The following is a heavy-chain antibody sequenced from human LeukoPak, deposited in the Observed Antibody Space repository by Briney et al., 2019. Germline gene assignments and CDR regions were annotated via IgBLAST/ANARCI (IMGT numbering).Heavy chain of an antibody. CDR3: ARSHVDTVNYYYYYYMDV. CDR1: GFTFSSYA. Sequence: GGSLRLSCAASGFTFSSYAMRWVRQAPGKGLEYVSVISNNGGSTYYADSVKGRFTISRDNSKNTLYLQMGSLRTEDMAVYYCARSHVDTVNYYYYYYMDVWGKGTTVTVSS. CDR2: ISNNGGST. V-gene: IGHV3-64*02. J-gene: IGHJ6*03. D-gene: IGHD5-18*01.